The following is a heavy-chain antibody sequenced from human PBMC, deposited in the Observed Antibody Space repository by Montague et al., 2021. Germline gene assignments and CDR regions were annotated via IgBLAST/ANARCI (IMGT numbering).Heavy chain of an antibody. Sequence: SLRLSCAASGFTFDDCAMHWVRQAPGKGLEWVSGISWNSGNIGYADSVKGRFTISRDNVKNSLYLQMNSLRAEDTALYYCAKDETRGYSYGTPDYWGQGTLVTVSS. D-gene: IGHD5-18*01. CDR2: ISWNSGNI. V-gene: IGHV3-9*01. CDR3: AKDETRGYSYGTPDY. CDR1: GFTFDDCA. J-gene: IGHJ4*02.